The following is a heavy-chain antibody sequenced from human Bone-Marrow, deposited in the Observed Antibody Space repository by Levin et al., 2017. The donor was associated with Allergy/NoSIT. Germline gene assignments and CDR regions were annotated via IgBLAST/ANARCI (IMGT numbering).Heavy chain of an antibody. Sequence: GESLKISCAASGLMVSDHYMTWVRQAPGKGLEWVALIYRGGATYYADVVKGRFTISRDNSKNTMGLQMKDLRPEDTAVYYCARTIYDVLASQMDVWGKGTTVTVSS. V-gene: IGHV3-66*02. D-gene: IGHD3-3*01. CDR2: IYRGGAT. J-gene: IGHJ6*04. CDR3: ARTIYDVLASQMDV. CDR1: GLMVSDHY.